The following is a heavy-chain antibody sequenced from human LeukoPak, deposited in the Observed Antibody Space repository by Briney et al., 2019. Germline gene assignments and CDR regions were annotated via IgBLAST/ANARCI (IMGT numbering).Heavy chain of an antibody. J-gene: IGHJ4*02. V-gene: IGHV4-39*01. CDR3: ARHRRWNFGSSWPYFDY. CDR1: GGSISSSSYY. CDR2: IYYSGRT. Sequence: PSETLSLTCTVSGGSISSSSYYWGWIRQPPGKGLEWIGTIYYSGRTYYNPSLKSRVTISVDTSKNQFSLKLTSVTAADTAVYYCARHRRWNFGSSWPYFDYWGQGTLVTVSS. D-gene: IGHD6-13*01.